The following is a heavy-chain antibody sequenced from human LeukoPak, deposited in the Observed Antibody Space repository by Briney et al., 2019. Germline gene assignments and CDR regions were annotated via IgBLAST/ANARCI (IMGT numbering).Heavy chain of an antibody. CDR3: ARLPGGVVIDYVDV. CDR2: IKQDGSEK. V-gene: IGHV3-7*01. Sequence: GGSLRLSCAASGLTFSNYYMSWVRQAPGKGLEWVANIKQDGSEKYYGDSVKGRFTISRDNAENSLYLQLNSLRAEDTAVYYCARLPGGVVIDYVDVWGKGTTVIVSS. CDR1: GLTFSNYY. J-gene: IGHJ6*03. D-gene: IGHD3-3*01.